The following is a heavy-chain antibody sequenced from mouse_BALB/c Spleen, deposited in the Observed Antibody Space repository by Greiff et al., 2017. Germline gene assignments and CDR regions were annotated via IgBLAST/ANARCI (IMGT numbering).Heavy chain of an antibody. CDR2: ISDGGSYT. Sequence: EVKVVESGGGLVKPGGSLKLSCAASGFTFSDYYMYWVRQTPEKRLEWVATISDGGSYTYYPDSVKGRFTISRDNAKNNLYLQMSSLKSEDTAMYYCARGGYGAMDYWGQGTSVTVSS. J-gene: IGHJ4*01. V-gene: IGHV5-4*02. CDR1: GFTFSDYY. D-gene: IGHD2-2*01. CDR3: ARGGYGAMDY.